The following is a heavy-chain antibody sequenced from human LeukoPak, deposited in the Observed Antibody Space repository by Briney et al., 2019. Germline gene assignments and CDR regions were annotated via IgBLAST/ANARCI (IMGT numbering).Heavy chain of an antibody. V-gene: IGHV3-73*01. J-gene: IGHJ4*02. CDR2: IRSKANSYAT. CDR1: GFTFSGSA. CDR3: TKLEMASRLGY. D-gene: IGHD5-24*01. Sequence: GGSLRLSCAASGFTFSGSAMHWDRQAPGKGLEGVGRIRSKANSYATAYAASVKGRFTISRDDSKNTAYLQMNSLKTEDTAVYYCTKLEMASRLGYWGQGTLVTVSS.